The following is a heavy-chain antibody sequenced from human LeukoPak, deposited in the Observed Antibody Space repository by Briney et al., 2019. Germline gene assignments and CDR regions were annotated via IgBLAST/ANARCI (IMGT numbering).Heavy chain of an antibody. CDR2: IYDSGST. CDR3: GRGGYYVGV. CDR1: GGSMSSQY. V-gene: IGHV4-59*11. Sequence: SETLSLTCTVSGGSMSSQYWSWIRQPRGKGLEWIGYIYDSGSTKYNPSLKSRVTISADTSNNQFSLKLSSVTAADTAVYYCGRGGYYVGVWGRGTTVTVSS. J-gene: IGHJ6*03.